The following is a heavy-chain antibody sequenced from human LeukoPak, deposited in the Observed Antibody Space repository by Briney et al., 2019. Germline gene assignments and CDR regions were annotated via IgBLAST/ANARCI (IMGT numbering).Heavy chain of an antibody. V-gene: IGHV3-48*03. CDR2: ITSSGATK. CDR3: ARILGNNYYYYMDV. J-gene: IGHJ6*03. Sequence: PGGSLRLSCAVSGFTFSDYEMTWVRQAPGKGLEWISFITSSGATKYYADSVRGRFAISRDNANNSLYPLVDSLRADDTAVYFCARILGNNYYYYMDVWGKGTTVTVSS. CDR1: GFTFSDYE.